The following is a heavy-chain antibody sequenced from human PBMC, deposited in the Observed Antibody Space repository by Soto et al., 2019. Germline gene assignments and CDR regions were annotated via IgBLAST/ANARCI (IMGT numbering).Heavy chain of an antibody. D-gene: IGHD2-15*01. Sequence: PGGSLRLSCAASGFTFSSYAMSWLRRAPGKGPEWVSTISGNGGRTYYADSVKGRFTISRDNSQTTLFLQMNSLRAEDTAVYYCAKDLGVYCGGGTCWGPFDNWGQGTRVTVSS. J-gene: IGHJ4*02. CDR1: GFTFSSYA. CDR2: ISGNGGRT. V-gene: IGHV3-23*01. CDR3: AKDLGVYCGGGTCWGPFDN.